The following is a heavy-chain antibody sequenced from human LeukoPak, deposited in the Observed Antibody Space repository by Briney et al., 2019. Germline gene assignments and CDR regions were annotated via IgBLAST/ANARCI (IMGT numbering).Heavy chain of an antibody. CDR1: AFTLRSYS. CDR2: ISSSSSYI. D-gene: IGHD3-10*01. Sequence: GGSLRLLCAASAFTLRSYSMNWVRQAPVQRLESVSSISSSSSYIYYADSVKGRFTISRDNAKNSLYLQMNSLRAEDTAVYYCARDRTEWFGGSSIDYWGQGTLVTVSS. CDR3: ARDRTEWFGGSSIDY. V-gene: IGHV3-21*01. J-gene: IGHJ4*02.